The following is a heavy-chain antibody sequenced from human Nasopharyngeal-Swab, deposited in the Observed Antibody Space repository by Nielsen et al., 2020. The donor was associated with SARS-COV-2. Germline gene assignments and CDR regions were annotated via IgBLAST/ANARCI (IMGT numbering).Heavy chain of an antibody. V-gene: IGHV4-34*01. J-gene: IGHJ5*02. CDR3: ARGLLWFGELSPGMRPQRQFDP. CDR1: DGSISSYY. CDR2: INHSGST. D-gene: IGHD3-10*01. Sequence: SETLSLTCTVSDGSISSYYWSWIRQPPGKGLEWIGEINHSGSTNYNPSLKSRVTISVDTSKNQFSLKLSSVTAADTAVYYCARGLLWFGELSPGMRPQRQFDPWGQGTLVTVSS.